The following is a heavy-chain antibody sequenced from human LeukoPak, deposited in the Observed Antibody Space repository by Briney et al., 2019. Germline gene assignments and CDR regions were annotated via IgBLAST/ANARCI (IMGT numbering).Heavy chain of an antibody. D-gene: IGHD3-10*01. CDR1: GYTFTSYG. V-gene: IGHV1-69*04. J-gene: IGHJ4*02. CDR2: IIPILGIA. CDR3: ARGAYYYGSGSYPDY. Sequence: SVRVSCKASGYTFTSYGISWVRQAPGQGLEWMGRIIPILGIANYAQKFQGRVTITADKSTSTAYMELSSLRSEDTAVYYCARGAYYYGSGSYPDYWGQGTLVTVSS.